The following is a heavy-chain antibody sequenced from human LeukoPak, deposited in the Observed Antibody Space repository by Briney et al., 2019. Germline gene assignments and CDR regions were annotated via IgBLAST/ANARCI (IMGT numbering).Heavy chain of an antibody. CDR1: GFTFSDWF. J-gene: IGHJ6*02. V-gene: IGHV3-11*01. CDR3: ARGHYGLDV. Sequence: AGSLRLSCAASGFTFSDWFLTWIRQLPGKGLEWISYISNSGSTIYYADSVKGRFIISTDNAKNSLWLQMNSLRAEDTAVYFCARGHYGLDVWGQGTTVTVSS. CDR2: ISNSGSTI.